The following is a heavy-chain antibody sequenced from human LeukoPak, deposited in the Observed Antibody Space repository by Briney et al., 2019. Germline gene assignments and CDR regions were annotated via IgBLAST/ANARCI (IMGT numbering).Heavy chain of an antibody. V-gene: IGHV4-39*07. Sequence: PSETLSLTCTVSGGSISSSSYYWGWIRQPPGKGLEWIGSIYYSGSTYYNPSLKSRVTISVDTSKNQFSLKLSSVTAADTAVYYCVRVVGSPYYYYYYMDVWGKGTTVTVSS. J-gene: IGHJ6*03. CDR3: VRVVGSPYYYYYYMDV. CDR1: GGSISSSSYY. D-gene: IGHD3-10*01. CDR2: IYYSGST.